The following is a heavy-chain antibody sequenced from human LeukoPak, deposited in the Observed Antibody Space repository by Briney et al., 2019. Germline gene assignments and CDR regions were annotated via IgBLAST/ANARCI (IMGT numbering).Heavy chain of an antibody. V-gene: IGHV3-7*01. Sequence: GSLRLSCAASGFTFSSYWMSWVRQAPGKGLEWVANIKQDGSEKYYVDSVKGRFTISRDNAKNSLYLQMNSLRAEDTAVYYCAKTYGGLRDDAFDIWGQGTMVTVSS. CDR3: AKTYGGLRDDAFDI. D-gene: IGHD4-17*01. CDR1: GFTFSSYW. CDR2: IKQDGSEK. J-gene: IGHJ3*02.